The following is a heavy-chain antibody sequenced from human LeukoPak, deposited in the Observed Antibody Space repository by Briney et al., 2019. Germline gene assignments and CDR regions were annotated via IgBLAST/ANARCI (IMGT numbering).Heavy chain of an antibody. CDR2: ISSSGSTI. V-gene: IGHV3-48*03. CDR1: GFTFSSYE. J-gene: IGHJ6*03. CDR3: AREAVVPAANSNYYYYMDV. D-gene: IGHD2-2*01. Sequence: GSLRLSCAASGFTFSSYEMNWVRQAPGKGLEWVSYISSSGSTIYYADSVKGRFTISRDSAKNSLYLQMNSLRAEDTAVYYCAREAVVPAANSNYYYYMDVWGKGTTVTVSS.